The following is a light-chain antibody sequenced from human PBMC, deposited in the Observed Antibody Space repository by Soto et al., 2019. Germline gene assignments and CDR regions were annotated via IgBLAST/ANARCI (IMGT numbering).Light chain of an antibody. CDR2: EVT. V-gene: IGLV2-14*01. Sequence: QSALAQPASVSGSPGQSITISCTGTSXDVGAYNFVSWYQHHPGRAPKLIIYEVTIRPSGVSNRFSGSKSGNTASLTISGLQVEDEAEYYCISFTTSTPYVFGSGTKVTVL. J-gene: IGLJ1*01. CDR1: SXDVGAYNF. CDR3: ISFTTSTPYV.